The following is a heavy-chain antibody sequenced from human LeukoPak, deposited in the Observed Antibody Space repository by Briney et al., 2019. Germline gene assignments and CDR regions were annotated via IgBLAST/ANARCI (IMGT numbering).Heavy chain of an antibody. Sequence: PGGSLRLSCAASGFTFSSDSMNWVRQAPGKGLEWVAVISYDGSNKYYADSVKGRFTISRDNSKNTLYLQMNSLRAEDTAVYYCAKGGGYCSSTSCYVWGNYYYYGMDVWGQGTTVTVSS. D-gene: IGHD2-2*01. CDR1: GFTFSSDS. CDR2: ISYDGSNK. V-gene: IGHV3-30*18. J-gene: IGHJ6*02. CDR3: AKGGGYCSSTSCYVWGNYYYYGMDV.